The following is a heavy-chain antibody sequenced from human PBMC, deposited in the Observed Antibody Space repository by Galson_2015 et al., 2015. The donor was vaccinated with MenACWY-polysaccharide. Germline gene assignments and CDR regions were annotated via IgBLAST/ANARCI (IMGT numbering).Heavy chain of an antibody. V-gene: IGHV3-30-3*01. CDR3: ARTYCSRTTCYGMDV. Sequence: SLRLSCAASGFTFSSYAIHWVRQAPGKGLEWVAIISYDGSSKYYADSVKGQFTISRDNSKNTMYLQMNSLKSDDTAVYYCARTYCSRTTCYGMDVWGQGTTVTVSS. CDR2: ISYDGSSK. CDR1: GFTFSSYA. D-gene: IGHD2/OR15-2a*01. J-gene: IGHJ6*02.